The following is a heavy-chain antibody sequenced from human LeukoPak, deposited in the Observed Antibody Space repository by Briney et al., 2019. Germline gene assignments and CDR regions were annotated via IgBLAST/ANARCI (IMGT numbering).Heavy chain of an antibody. Sequence: ASVKLSCKASGVTVSTYAISWVRQAPGQGLEWMGRILPIFGTEKYAQNFQRRVTITADKSTNTAYMELSTVRSEDTAVYHCAIDTEGEDYVFWSGYYDNWFDAWGQGTLVTVSS. CDR3: AIDTEGEDYVFWSGYYDNWFDA. CDR2: ILPIFGTE. CDR1: GVTVSTYA. D-gene: IGHD3-3*01. V-gene: IGHV1-69*06. J-gene: IGHJ5*02.